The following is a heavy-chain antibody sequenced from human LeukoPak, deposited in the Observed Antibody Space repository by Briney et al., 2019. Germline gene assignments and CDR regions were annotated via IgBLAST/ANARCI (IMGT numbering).Heavy chain of an antibody. CDR3: AKVAASDVWSSCDS. V-gene: IGHV3-23*01. CDR1: GFTFSDFA. CDR2: ITGSGLTT. J-gene: IGHJ5*01. D-gene: IGHD6-13*01. Sequence: GGSLRLSCTTTGFTFSDFAMTWVRQAPGKGLEWVSIITGSGLTTYYAESVKGRFTISRDNSKNALYLQMPSLKAEDTAVYYCAKVAASDVWSSCDSSGQGTLVTVSS.